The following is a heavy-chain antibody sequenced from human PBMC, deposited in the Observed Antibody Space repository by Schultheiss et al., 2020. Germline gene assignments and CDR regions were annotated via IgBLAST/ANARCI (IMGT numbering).Heavy chain of an antibody. Sequence: GGSLRLSCSASGFTVSSCGMHWVRQTPGRGLEWVAVIWYDGSNKYYADSVKGRFTISRDNAKNSLYLQMNSLRAEDTAVYYCAKDIREWEPPSPAFDIWGKGTMGTGSS. CDR2: IWYDGSNK. CDR3: AKDIREWEPPSPAFDI. CDR1: GFTVSSCG. D-gene: IGHD1-26*01. J-gene: IGHJ3*02. V-gene: IGHV3-33*03.